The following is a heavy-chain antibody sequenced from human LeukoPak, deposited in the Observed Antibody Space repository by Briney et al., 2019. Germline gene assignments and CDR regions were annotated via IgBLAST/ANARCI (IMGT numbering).Heavy chain of an antibody. D-gene: IGHD6-19*01. Sequence: GASVKVSCKASGYTFTSYYVHWVRQAPGQGLEWMGIIYPSGGSTSYAQKFQGRITMTRDTSTSTVYMELSSLRSEDTAVYYCARGDSGWYSVDWGQGTPVTVSS. CDR2: IYPSGGST. J-gene: IGHJ4*02. CDR3: ARGDSGWYSVD. CDR1: GYTFTSYY. V-gene: IGHV1-46*01.